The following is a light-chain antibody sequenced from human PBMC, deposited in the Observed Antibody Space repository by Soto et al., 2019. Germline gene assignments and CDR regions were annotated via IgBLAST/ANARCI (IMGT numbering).Light chain of an antibody. J-gene: IGKJ4*01. CDR2: ATS. Sequence: AIQMTQSPCSLSASIGDRVTITCRASQGIRNDLSWYQQKPGKAPKLLMYATSRLQSGVPSRFSGSGSGTDFTLTISSLQPEDFATYYCLQDDSMPLTFGGGTKVEIK. CDR1: QGIRND. CDR3: LQDDSMPLT. V-gene: IGKV1-6*01.